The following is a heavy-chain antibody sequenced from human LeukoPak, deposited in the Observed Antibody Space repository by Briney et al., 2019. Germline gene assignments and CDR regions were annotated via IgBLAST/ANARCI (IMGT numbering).Heavy chain of an antibody. CDR1: GGSISSSTYY. CDR3: ARQGPKWSPFDY. Sequence: SETLSLTCTVSGGSISSSTYYWGWIRQPPGKGLEWIGNFYYSGSTYYNPSLKSRVTISVDTSNNQFSLKLSSVTAADTAVYYCARQGPKWSPFDYWGQGTLVTVSS. D-gene: IGHD2-15*01. V-gene: IGHV4-39*01. J-gene: IGHJ4*02. CDR2: FYYSGST.